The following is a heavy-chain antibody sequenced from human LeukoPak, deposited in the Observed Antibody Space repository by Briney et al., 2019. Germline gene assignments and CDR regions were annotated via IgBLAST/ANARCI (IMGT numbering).Heavy chain of an antibody. J-gene: IGHJ4*02. CDR2: INAGNGNT. CDR1: GGTFSSYA. D-gene: IGHD1-26*01. CDR3: ARTIVGASTESF. Sequence: ASVKVSCKASGGTFSSYAIHWVRQAPGQGLEWMGWINAGNGNTKYSQKFQGRVTITRDTSANTAYMELSSLRSEDTAVYYCARTIVGASTESFWGQGTLVTVSS. V-gene: IGHV1-3*01.